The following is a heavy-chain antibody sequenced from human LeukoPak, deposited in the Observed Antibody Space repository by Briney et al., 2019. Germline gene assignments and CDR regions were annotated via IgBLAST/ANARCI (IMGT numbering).Heavy chain of an antibody. V-gene: IGHV3-23*01. Sequence: GSLRLPCAASGFTFSSYAMSWVRQAPGRGLEWVSAISGSGGSTYYADSVKGRFTISRDNSKNTLYLQMNSLRAEDTAVYYCAKDLTMVRGVTPGGFDPWGQGTLVTVSS. CDR1: GFTFSSYA. J-gene: IGHJ5*02. CDR2: ISGSGGST. D-gene: IGHD3-10*01. CDR3: AKDLTMVRGVTPGGFDP.